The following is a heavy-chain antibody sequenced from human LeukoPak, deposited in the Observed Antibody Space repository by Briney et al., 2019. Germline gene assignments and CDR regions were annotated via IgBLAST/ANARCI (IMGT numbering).Heavy chain of an antibody. J-gene: IGHJ3*01. Sequence: SETLSLTCTVSGGSISSYYWSWIRQPAGKGLEWIGRIYTSGSTNYNPSLKSRVTMSVDTSKNQFSLKLSSVAAADTAVYYCARVSTVRPAFDVWGQGTMVTVSS. CDR3: ARVSTVRPAFDV. CDR2: IYTSGST. D-gene: IGHD3-3*02. V-gene: IGHV4-4*07. CDR1: GGSISSYY.